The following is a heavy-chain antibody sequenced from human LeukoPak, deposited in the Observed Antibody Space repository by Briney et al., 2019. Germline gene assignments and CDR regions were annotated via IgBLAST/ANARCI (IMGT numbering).Heavy chain of an antibody. Sequence: GGSLRLFCAASGFTFSSYGMHWVRQAPGKGLEWVAVISYDGSNKYYADSVKGRFTISRDNSKNTLYLQMNSLRAEDTAVYYCARVVVTEGGADYWGQGTLVTVSS. V-gene: IGHV3-30*19. CDR1: GFTFSSYG. D-gene: IGHD3-22*01. CDR2: ISYDGSNK. CDR3: ARVVVTEGGADY. J-gene: IGHJ4*02.